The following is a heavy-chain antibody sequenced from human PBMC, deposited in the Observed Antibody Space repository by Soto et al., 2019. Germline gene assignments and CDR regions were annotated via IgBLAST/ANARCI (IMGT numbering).Heavy chain of an antibody. V-gene: IGHV3-30-3*01. D-gene: IGHD3-10*01. Sequence: QVQLVESGGGVVQPGRSLRLSCAASGFTFSSYAMHWVRQAPGKGLEWVAVISYDGSNKYYADSVKGRFTISRDNSKNTLYLQMNSLRAEDTAVYYCARQGFGVLTKAHGMDVWGQWTTVTVSS. J-gene: IGHJ6*02. CDR1: GFTFSSYA. CDR3: ARQGFGVLTKAHGMDV. CDR2: ISYDGSNK.